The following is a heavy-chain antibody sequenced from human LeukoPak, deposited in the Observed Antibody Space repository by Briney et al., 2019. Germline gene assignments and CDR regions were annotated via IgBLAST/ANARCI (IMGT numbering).Heavy chain of an antibody. V-gene: IGHV3-23*01. CDR2: ISGSGANT. D-gene: IGHD4/OR15-4a*01. CDR1: GFTFTSYA. Sequence: GGSLRLSCAASGFTFTSYALSWVRQAPGKGLEWVSVISGSGANTHYTDPVKGRFTISRDNSKNTLYLQMNSLRAEDTAVYYCAKAASNYDYYYYYYMDVWGKGTTVTVSS. J-gene: IGHJ6*03. CDR3: AKAASNYDYYYYYYMDV.